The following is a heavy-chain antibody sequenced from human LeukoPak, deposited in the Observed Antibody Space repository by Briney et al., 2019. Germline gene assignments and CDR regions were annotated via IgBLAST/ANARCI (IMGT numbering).Heavy chain of an antibody. Sequence: GDSLKISGRGSGYAFTSYWMGGGRQRPGKGLDGRGIIYPGDSDTRYSPSFQGQVTISADKSISTAYLQWSSLKASDTAMYYCARHLSPVVVTGAFDIWGQGTMVTVSS. J-gene: IGHJ3*02. CDR1: GYAFTSYW. V-gene: IGHV5-51*01. D-gene: IGHD2-21*02. CDR2: IYPGDSDT. CDR3: ARHLSPVVVTGAFDI.